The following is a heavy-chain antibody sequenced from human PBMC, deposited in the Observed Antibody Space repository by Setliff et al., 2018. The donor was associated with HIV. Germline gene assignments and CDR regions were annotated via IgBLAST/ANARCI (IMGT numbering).Heavy chain of an antibody. Sequence: PGGSLRLSCAASGFSFVSYALSWVRQAPGKGLEWVSAISGGGAAKYYADSVKGRFTISRDRSRNTLYLQMDSLRAEDTAVYYCARDPPGIAVAGTDIWGQGTMVTVSS. V-gene: IGHV3-23*01. D-gene: IGHD6-19*01. CDR1: GFSFVSYA. CDR3: ARDPPGIAVAGTDI. J-gene: IGHJ3*02. CDR2: ISGGGAAK.